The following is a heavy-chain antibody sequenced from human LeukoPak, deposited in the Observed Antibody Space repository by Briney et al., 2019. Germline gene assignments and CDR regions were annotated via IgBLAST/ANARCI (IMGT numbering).Heavy chain of an antibody. Sequence: GGSLRLSCAASGFTFSDYGMSWIRQAPGQGLEWVSFISSGSSYTSYADSVKGRFTISRDNAKNSLYLQMNSLRAEDTAVYYCARRSTGSYGSSFDYWGQGTLVTVSS. CDR2: ISSGSSYT. V-gene: IGHV3-11*03. CDR1: GFTFSDYG. D-gene: IGHD6-13*01. J-gene: IGHJ4*02. CDR3: ARRSTGSYGSSFDY.